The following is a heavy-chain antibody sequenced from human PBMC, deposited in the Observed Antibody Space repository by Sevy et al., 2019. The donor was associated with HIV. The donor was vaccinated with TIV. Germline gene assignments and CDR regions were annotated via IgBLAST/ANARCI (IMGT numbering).Heavy chain of an antibody. Sequence: GGSLRLSCAASGFTVSSNYMTWVRQAPGKGLEGVSVIYSDGTTYHADSVKDRCTISRDNSKNKLFVTINSLRAEEKAFYYCERGNRGYGYGLNSWGQGPLVTVSS. V-gene: IGHV3-66*01. J-gene: IGHJ4*02. CDR1: GFTVSSNY. CDR3: ERGNRGYGYGLNS. CDR2: IYSDGTT. D-gene: IGHD5-18*01.